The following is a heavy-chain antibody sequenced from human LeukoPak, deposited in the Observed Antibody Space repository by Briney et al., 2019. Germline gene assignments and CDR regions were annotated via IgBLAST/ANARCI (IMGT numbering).Heavy chain of an antibody. CDR1: GGSISSYY. CDR3: ASFPPPYSGSYYFAFDI. V-gene: IGHV4-59*01. Sequence: SETLSLTCTVPGGSISSYYWSWIRQPPGKGLEWNGYIYYSGSTNYNPSLKSRVTISVDTSKNQFSLKLSSVTAADTAVYYCASFPPPYSGSYYFAFDIWGQGTMVTVSS. CDR2: IYYSGST. D-gene: IGHD1-26*01. J-gene: IGHJ3*02.